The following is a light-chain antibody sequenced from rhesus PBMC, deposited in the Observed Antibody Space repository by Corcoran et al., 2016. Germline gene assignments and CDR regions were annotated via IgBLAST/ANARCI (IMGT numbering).Light chain of an antibody. CDR2: TES. CDR1: QDISRY. Sequence: DIQMTQSSSSLSASVGDTVTFICRASQDISRYLNWYQQKPGKAPQLLIYTESNLETGVPSRVSGSGSGTEFTLPLSNLQPEDFAAYYCLQHKSYPRTFGQGTKVEIK. CDR3: LQHKSYPRT. J-gene: IGKJ1*01. V-gene: IGKV1-28*02.